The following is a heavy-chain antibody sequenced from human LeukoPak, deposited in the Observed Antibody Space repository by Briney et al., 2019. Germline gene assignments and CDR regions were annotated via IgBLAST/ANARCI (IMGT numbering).Heavy chain of an antibody. CDR2: ISSSSSYT. D-gene: IGHD2-15*01. CDR1: GFTFSDYY. CDR3: ATVSGGEYYYYGMDV. V-gene: IGHV3-11*06. J-gene: IGHJ6*02. Sequence: GGSLRLSCAASGFTFSDYYMSWIRQAPGKGLEWVSYISSSSSYTNYADSVKGRFTISRDNAKNSLYLQMNSLRAEDTAVYYCATVSGGEYYYYGMDVWGQGTTVTVSS.